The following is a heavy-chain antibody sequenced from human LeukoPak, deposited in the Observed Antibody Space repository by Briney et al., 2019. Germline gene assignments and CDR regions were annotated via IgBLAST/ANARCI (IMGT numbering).Heavy chain of an antibody. D-gene: IGHD2-21*01. J-gene: IGHJ4*02. CDR3: ARRTDICGGDSLYYFDY. CDR1: PYSMSSGYS. CDR2: IYHSGSA. Sequence: SVTLSLTCAVSPYSMSSGYSWGWIRQPPEQGLEWIGSIYHSGSASYNPSLTSRVTMSVDASKNQFYLRLSSVTATDTDVYYCARRTDICGGDSLYYFDYWGQGTLVTVSS. V-gene: IGHV4-38-2*01.